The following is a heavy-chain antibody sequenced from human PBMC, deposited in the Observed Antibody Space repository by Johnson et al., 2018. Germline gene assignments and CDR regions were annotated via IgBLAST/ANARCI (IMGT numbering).Heavy chain of an antibody. CDR2: ISSSSSYI. CDR3: AKVVPPMAFCI. V-gene: IGHV3-21*04. J-gene: IGHJ3*02. CDR1: GFTFSTYA. Sequence: VQLVQSGGGLVQPGGSLRLSCAASGFTFSTYAMSWVRQAPGKGLEWVSSISSSSSYIYYADSVKGRFTISRKNAKNSLYRQMYSLRAEATAVYYCAKVVPPMAFCIGGQGTMVTVSS.